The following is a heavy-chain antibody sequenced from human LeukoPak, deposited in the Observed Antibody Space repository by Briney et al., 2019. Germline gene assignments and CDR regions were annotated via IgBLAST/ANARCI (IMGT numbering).Heavy chain of an antibody. J-gene: IGHJ4*02. CDR1: GFTFSVYS. CDR2: ISSSSSYI. Sequence: GGSLRLSCAASGFTFSVYSMNWVRQAPGKGLEWVSSISSSSSYIYYADSMKGRFTISRDNAKNSLYLQMNSLRAEDTAVYYCARVSGYDWESFYDYWGQGTLVTVSS. V-gene: IGHV3-21*01. CDR3: ARVSGYDWESFYDY. D-gene: IGHD5-12*01.